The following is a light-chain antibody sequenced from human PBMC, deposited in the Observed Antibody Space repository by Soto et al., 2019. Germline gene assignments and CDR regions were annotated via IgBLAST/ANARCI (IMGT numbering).Light chain of an antibody. CDR3: NAQADNGKHV. Sequence: QSALTQPPSASGSPGQSVTISCTGNSNDVGHSSFISWYQQHPGKGPKLIIYEVSKRPSGVPDRFSGSKSGSTASLSVSGLQDEDEADYFCNAQADNGKHVFGTGTK. CDR2: EVS. CDR1: SNDVGHSSF. V-gene: IGLV2-8*01. J-gene: IGLJ1*01.